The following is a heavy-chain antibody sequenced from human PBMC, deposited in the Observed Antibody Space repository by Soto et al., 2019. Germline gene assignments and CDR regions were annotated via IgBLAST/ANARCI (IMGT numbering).Heavy chain of an antibody. J-gene: IGHJ4*02. CDR1: GFTVSSNY. D-gene: IGHD4-17*01. CDR3: ARDPGLHYGGNGVGPNTFF. CDR2: IYSGGST. Sequence: GGSLRLSCAASGFTVSSNYMSWVRQAPGKGLEWVSVIYSGGSTYYADSVKGRFTISRDNSKNTLYLQMNSLRAEDTAVYYCARDPGLHYGGNGVGPNTFFWGQGTLVTVSS. V-gene: IGHV3-66*01.